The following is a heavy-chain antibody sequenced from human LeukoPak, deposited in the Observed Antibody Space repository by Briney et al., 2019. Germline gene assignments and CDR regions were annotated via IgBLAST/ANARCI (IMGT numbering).Heavy chain of an antibody. CDR1: GFTFSPYA. Sequence: PGGSLRLSCAASGFTFSPYAMNWVRQAPGKGLEWVSGISGSGGTTYYADSVKGRFTISRDNSKNTLYLQMNYLRAEDTALYYCAKNTAAPTTPSDYWGQGTLVTVSS. CDR3: AKNTAAPTTPSDY. V-gene: IGHV3-23*01. CDR2: ISGSGGTT. J-gene: IGHJ4*02. D-gene: IGHD1-26*01.